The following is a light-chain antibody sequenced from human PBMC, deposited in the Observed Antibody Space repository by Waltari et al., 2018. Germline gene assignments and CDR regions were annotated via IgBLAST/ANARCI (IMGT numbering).Light chain of an antibody. Sequence: SYELTQPPSVSVSPGQTASITCSGTDWGDKYSCWYQQKPGQSPILFIYQDTKRPSGIPARFSGSNSGNTATLTISGTQTMDEADYYCQAWDSSTVVFGGGTKLTVL. CDR3: QAWDSSTVV. CDR1: DWGDKY. CDR2: QDT. J-gene: IGLJ3*02. V-gene: IGLV3-1*01.